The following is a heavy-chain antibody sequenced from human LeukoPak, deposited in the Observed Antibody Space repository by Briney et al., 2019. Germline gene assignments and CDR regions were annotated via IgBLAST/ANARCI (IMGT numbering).Heavy chain of an antibody. CDR2: ISGSGGST. CDR3: AKGSTYYDSSVGLG. V-gene: IGHV3-23*01. Sequence: GGSLRLSCAASGFRFSNYAMSWVRQAPGKGLEWVSAISGSGGSTYYADSVKGRFTISRDNSKNTLYLQMNSLRAEDTAVYYCAKGSTYYDSSVGLGWGQGTLVTVSS. CDR1: GFRFSNYA. J-gene: IGHJ4*02. D-gene: IGHD3-22*01.